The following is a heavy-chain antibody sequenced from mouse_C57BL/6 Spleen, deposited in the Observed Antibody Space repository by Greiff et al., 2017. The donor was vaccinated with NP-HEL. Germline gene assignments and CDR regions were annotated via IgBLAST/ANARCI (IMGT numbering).Heavy chain of an antibody. CDR2: IDPEDGDT. V-gene: IGHV14-2*01. CDR1: GFTITDYY. CDR3: ARPSFGSSYAMDY. D-gene: IGHD1-1*01. J-gene: IGHJ4*01. Sequence: EVQLVESGAELVKPGASVKLSCTASGFTITDYYMHWVKQRPEQGLEWIGRIDPEDGDTKYAAKFQGKATITADTSSNTAYLQLSSLTSEDTAVYYCARPSFGSSYAMDYWGQGTSVTVSS.